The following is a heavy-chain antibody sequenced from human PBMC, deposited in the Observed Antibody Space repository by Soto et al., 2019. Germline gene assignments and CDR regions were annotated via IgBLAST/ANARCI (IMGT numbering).Heavy chain of an antibody. CDR2: ISNRGSDT. J-gene: IGHJ5*02. D-gene: IGHD2-21*01. Sequence: GGSLRLSCAGSGFTFINYAMTWVRQAPGKGLEWVSSISNRGSDTYYVDSVKGRFTISRDNSKNTLYLQMNSLRAEDTAVYYCARLRIATNNYKWFDPWGQGTLVTVSS. V-gene: IGHV3-23*01. CDR3: ARLRIATNNYKWFDP. CDR1: GFTFINYA.